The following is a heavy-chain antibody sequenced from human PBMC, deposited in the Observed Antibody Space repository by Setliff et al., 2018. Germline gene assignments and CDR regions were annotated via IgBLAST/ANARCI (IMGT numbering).Heavy chain of an antibody. Sequence: ASVKVSCKASGYSFSDFYMHWVRQVPGEGLEALGRIDPRDDFTVYAERFKDRLTITADTSTDTSYMEMSSLRFGDTAVYYCAIDYGPTGTPYHWGQGTPVTVS. CDR2: IDPRDDFT. CDR1: GYSFSDFY. J-gene: IGHJ4*02. CDR3: AIDYGPTGTPYH. V-gene: IGHV1-69-2*01. D-gene: IGHD1-1*01.